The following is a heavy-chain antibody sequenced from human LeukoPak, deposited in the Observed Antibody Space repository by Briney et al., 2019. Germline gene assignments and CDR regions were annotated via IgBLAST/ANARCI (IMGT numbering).Heavy chain of an antibody. CDR2: ISSSGSTI. CDR3: ARDGGYSYGYGPTHFDY. Sequence: PGGSLRLSCAASGFTFSSYSMNWVRQAPGKGLEGVSYISSSGSTIYYADAVKGRFTISRDNAKNSLYLQMNSLRAEDTAVYYCARDGGYSYGYGPTHFDYWGQGTLVTVSS. CDR1: GFTFSSYS. V-gene: IGHV3-48*04. D-gene: IGHD5-18*01. J-gene: IGHJ4*02.